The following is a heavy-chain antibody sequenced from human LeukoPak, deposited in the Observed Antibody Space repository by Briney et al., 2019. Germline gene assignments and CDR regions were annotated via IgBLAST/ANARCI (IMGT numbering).Heavy chain of an antibody. J-gene: IGHJ4*02. CDR2: IKQDGSEK. V-gene: IGHV3-7*01. CDR3: ARIPYCSCGSCHFDY. CDR1: GFTFSSYW. D-gene: IGHD2-15*01. Sequence: PGGSLRLSCAASGFTFSSYWMSWVRQAPGKGLEWVANIKQDGSEKYYVDSVKGRFTISRDNAKNSLYLQMNSLRAEDTAVYYCARIPYCSCGSCHFDYWGQGTLVTVSS.